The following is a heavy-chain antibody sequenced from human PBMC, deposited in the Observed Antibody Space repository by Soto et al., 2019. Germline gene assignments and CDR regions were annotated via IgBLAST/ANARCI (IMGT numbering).Heavy chain of an antibody. CDR3: ARVIAAAADFDY. V-gene: IGHV1-18*01. CDR1: SYTFASYG. CDR2: ISAYNGNT. Sequence: ASVKVSCKASSYTFASYGISWVRQAPGQGLEWMGWISAYNGNTNYAQKLQGRVTMTTDTSTSTAYLELRSLRFDDTAVYYCARVIAAAADFDYWGQGTLVTVSS. J-gene: IGHJ4*02. D-gene: IGHD6-13*01.